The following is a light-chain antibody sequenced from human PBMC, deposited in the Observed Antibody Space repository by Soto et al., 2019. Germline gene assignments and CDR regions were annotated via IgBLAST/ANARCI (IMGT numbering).Light chain of an antibody. Sequence: QSALTQPASVSGSPGQSITISCSGNAVSYQLVSWYQQQPGKAPKLILYNVTRRPSGVSNRFSGFKSGTTASLKITGLQAEDEADYYCCSFVGVTNAVFGTGTKVNVL. V-gene: IGLV2-23*02. CDR1: GNAVSYQL. CDR3: CSFVGVTNAV. J-gene: IGLJ1*01. CDR2: NVT.